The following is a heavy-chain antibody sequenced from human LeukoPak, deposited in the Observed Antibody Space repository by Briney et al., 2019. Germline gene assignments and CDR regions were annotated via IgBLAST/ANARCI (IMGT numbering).Heavy chain of an antibody. V-gene: IGHV3-30*18. Sequence: PGGSLRLSCAASGFTFSSYGMHWVRQAPGKGLEWVAVISYDGSNKYYADSVKGRFTISRDNSKNTLYLQMNSLRAEDTAVYYCAKAIAEDDAFDIWGQGTMVTVSS. D-gene: IGHD6-13*01. CDR3: AKAIAEDDAFDI. J-gene: IGHJ3*02. CDR2: ISYDGSNK. CDR1: GFTFSSYG.